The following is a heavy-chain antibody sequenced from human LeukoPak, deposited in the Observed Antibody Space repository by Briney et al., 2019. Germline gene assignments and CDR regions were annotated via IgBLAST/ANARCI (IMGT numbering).Heavy chain of an antibody. CDR2: ISGSGGST. J-gene: IGHJ6*02. V-gene: IGHV3-23*01. CDR3: AKPGSETYYYYYGMDV. D-gene: IGHD3-10*01. Sequence: GGSLRLSCAASGFIFSNYAMSWVRQAPGKGLEWVSAISGSGGSTYYADSVKGRFTISRDNSKNTLYLQMNSLRAEDTAVYYCAKPGSETYYYYYGMDVWGQGTTVTVSS. CDR1: GFIFSNYA.